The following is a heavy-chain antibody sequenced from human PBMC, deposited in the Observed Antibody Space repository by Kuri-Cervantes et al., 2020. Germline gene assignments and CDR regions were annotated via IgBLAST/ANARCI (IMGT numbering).Heavy chain of an antibody. CDR3: ARTHYWLDSTGYSRPHYYFDY. D-gene: IGHD3-22*01. CDR2: IYYTGST. J-gene: IGHJ4*02. CDR1: GGSISSSNW. V-gene: IGHV4-4*02. Sequence: SETLSLTCAVSGGSISSSNWWSWVRQPPGKGLEWIGFIYYTGSTYYNPSLKSRVTISVDTSKNQFSLKLSSVTAADTAVYYCARTHYWLDSTGYSRPHYYFDYWGQGTLVTVSS.